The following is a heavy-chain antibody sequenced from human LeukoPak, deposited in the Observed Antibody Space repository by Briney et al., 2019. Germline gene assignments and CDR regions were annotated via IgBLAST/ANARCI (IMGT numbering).Heavy chain of an antibody. CDR2: IYYSGST. D-gene: IGHD3-10*01. J-gene: IGHJ5*02. Sequence: SETLSLTCAVYGGSFSGYYWSWIRQPPGKGLEWIGYIYYSGSTNYNPSLKSRVTISVDTSKNQFSLKLSSVTAADTAVYYCARDGLSYYYGSGSYGWFDPWGQGTLVTVSS. CDR3: ARDGLSYYYGSGSYGWFDP. V-gene: IGHV4-59*01. CDR1: GGSFSGYY.